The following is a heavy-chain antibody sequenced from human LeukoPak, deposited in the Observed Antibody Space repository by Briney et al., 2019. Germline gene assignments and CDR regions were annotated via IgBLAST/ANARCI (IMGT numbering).Heavy chain of an antibody. CDR3: ARALRSFAFDI. CDR1: GYTFTDYY. V-gene: IGHV1-2*02. Sequence: ASVKVSCKTSGYTFTDYYMHWVRQAPGQGLEWMGWINPNSGVTNYARNFQGRVTLTRDTSISTAYMELSRLGSHDTAVYYCARALRSFAFDIWGQGTMVTVSS. J-gene: IGHJ3*02. CDR2: INPNSGVT. D-gene: IGHD3-10*01.